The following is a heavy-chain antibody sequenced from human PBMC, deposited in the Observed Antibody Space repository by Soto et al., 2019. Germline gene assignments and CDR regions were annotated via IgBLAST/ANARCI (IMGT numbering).Heavy chain of an antibody. D-gene: IGHD3-22*01. Sequence: RSLTCAVSGGSISSGGYSRSWIRQPPGKGLEWIGYMYHSGSTYYNPSLKSRVTISTDRSKNQFSLSLSSVAAADTAVYYCARIVSGYFNDSRLLWWFDPWGQGTLVTVSS. CDR1: GGSISSGGYS. CDR2: MYHSGST. J-gene: IGHJ5*02. CDR3: ARIVSGYFNDSRLLWWFDP. V-gene: IGHV4-30-2*01.